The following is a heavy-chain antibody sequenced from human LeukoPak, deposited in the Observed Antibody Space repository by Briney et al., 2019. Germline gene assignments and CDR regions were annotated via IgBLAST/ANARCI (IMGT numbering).Heavy chain of an antibody. CDR3: ARVVKDIVVVPAAAYYYYGMDV. Sequence: GGYLRLSCAASGFTFSSYSMNWVRQAPGKGLEWVSSISSSSSYIYYADSVKGRFTISRDNAKNSLYLQMNSLRAEDTAVYYCARVVKDIVVVPAAAYYYYGMDVWGQGTTVTVSS. J-gene: IGHJ6*02. CDR1: GFTFSSYS. CDR2: ISSSSSYI. V-gene: IGHV3-21*01. D-gene: IGHD2-2*01.